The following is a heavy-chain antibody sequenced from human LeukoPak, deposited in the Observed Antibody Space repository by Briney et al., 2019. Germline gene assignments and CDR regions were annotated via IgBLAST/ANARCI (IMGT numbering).Heavy chain of an antibody. CDR1: GFTFSSYA. Sequence: GSLRLSCAASGFTFSSYAMSWVRQAPGKGLEWVSAISGSGGSTYYADSVKGRFTISRDNSKNTLYLQMNSLRAEDTAVYYCAKDGNIVVVTAVFDYWGQGTLVTVSS. V-gene: IGHV3-23*01. CDR2: ISGSGGST. D-gene: IGHD2-21*02. J-gene: IGHJ4*02. CDR3: AKDGNIVVVTAVFDY.